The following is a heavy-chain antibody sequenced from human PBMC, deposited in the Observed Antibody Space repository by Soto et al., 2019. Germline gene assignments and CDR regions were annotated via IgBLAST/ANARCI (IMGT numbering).Heavy chain of an antibody. CDR1: GRFFSGYY. D-gene: IGHD6-19*01. Sequence: SETLSLTFVVDGRFFSGYYWSWIRQPPGKGLEWIGEINHSGSTNYNPSLKSRVTISVDTSKNQFSLKLSSVTAADTAVYYCASRSSGWYRRDYYYYGMDVWGQGTTVTVSS. J-gene: IGHJ6*02. CDR2: INHSGST. CDR3: ASRSSGWYRRDYYYYGMDV. V-gene: IGHV4-34*01.